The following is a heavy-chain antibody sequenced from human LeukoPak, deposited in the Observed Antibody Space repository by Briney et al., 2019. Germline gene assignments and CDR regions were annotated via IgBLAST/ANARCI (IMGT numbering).Heavy chain of an antibody. D-gene: IGHD3-22*01. CDR1: GFSVSSNY. V-gene: IGHV3-23*01. CDR3: AKDYDSSGYPFDY. Sequence: GGSLRLSCAASGFSVSSNYMSWVRQAPGKGLEWVSAISGSGGSTYYADSVKGRFTISRDNSKNTLYLQMNSLRAEDTAVYYCAKDYDSSGYPFDYWGQGTLVTVSS. CDR2: ISGSGGST. J-gene: IGHJ4*02.